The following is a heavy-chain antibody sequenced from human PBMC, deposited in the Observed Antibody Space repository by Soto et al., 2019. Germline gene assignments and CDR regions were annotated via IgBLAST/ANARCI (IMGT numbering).Heavy chain of an antibody. CDR1: GFTFSSYG. D-gene: IGHD6-19*01. V-gene: IGHV3-30*18. CDR2: ISYDGSNK. CDR3: AKVGQWLATYDAFDI. Sequence: GGSLRLSCAASGFTFSSYGMHWVRQAPGKGLEWVAVISYDGSNKYYADSVKGRFTISRDNSKNTLYLQMNSLRAEDTAVYYCAKVGQWLATYDAFDIWGQGTMVTVSS. J-gene: IGHJ3*02.